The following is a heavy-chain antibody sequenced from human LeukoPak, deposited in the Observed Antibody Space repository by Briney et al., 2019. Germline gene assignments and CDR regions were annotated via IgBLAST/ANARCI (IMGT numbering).Heavy chain of an antibody. CDR1: GFTFSSYW. Sequence: PGGSLRLSCAASGFTFSSYWMSWVRQAPGKGLEWVANMKQDGSEKYYVDSVKGRFTISRDNAKNSLYLQMNSLRAEDTAVYYCARYGPFLEWLSYYYYYYMDVWGKGTTVTVSS. V-gene: IGHV3-7*01. D-gene: IGHD3-3*02. CDR3: ARYGPFLEWLSYYYYYYMDV. CDR2: MKQDGSEK. J-gene: IGHJ6*03.